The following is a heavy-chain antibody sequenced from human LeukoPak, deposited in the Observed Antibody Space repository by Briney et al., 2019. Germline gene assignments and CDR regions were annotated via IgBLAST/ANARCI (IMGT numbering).Heavy chain of an antibody. CDR3: AKVLSSGYPDAFDI. D-gene: IGHD3-22*01. CDR2: ISGSGGST. Sequence: PGGSLRLSCAASGFTFRRYAMSWVRQAPGKGLEWVSAISGSGGSTYYADSVKGRFTISRDNSKNTLYLQIYSLRAQDTSVYYCAKVLSSGYPDAFDIWGQGTMVTVSS. CDR1: GFTFRRYA. J-gene: IGHJ3*02. V-gene: IGHV3-23*01.